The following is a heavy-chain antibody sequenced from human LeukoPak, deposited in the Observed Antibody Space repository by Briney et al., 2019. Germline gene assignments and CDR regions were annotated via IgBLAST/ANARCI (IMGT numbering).Heavy chain of an antibody. D-gene: IGHD3-3*01. J-gene: IGHJ4*02. Sequence: GGSLRLSCAASGFTFSSYWMSWVRQAPGKGLEWVANIKQDGSEKYYVDSVKGRFTISRDNAKNSLYLQMNSLRAEDTAVYYCARGTVEYYDFWSGYKTKPPYFDYRGQGTLVTVSS. CDR3: ARGTVEYYDFWSGYKTKPPYFDY. V-gene: IGHV3-7*01. CDR1: GFTFSSYW. CDR2: IKQDGSEK.